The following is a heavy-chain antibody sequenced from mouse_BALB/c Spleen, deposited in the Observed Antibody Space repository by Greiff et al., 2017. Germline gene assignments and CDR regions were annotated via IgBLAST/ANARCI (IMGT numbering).Heavy chain of an antibody. CDR3: TRSGGDYDVYYYAMDY. D-gene: IGHD2-4*01. CDR1: GYTFTDYE. CDR2: IDPETGGT. V-gene: IGHV1-15*01. J-gene: IGHJ4*01. Sequence: VQLQQSGAELVRPGASVTLSCKASGYTFTDYEMHWVKQTPVHGLEWIGAIDPETGGTAYNQKFKGKATLTADKSSSTAYMELRSLTSEDSAVYYCTRSGGDYDVYYYAMDYWGQGTSVTVSS.